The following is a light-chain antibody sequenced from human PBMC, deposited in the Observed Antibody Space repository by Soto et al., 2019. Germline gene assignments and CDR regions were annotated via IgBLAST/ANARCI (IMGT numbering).Light chain of an antibody. J-gene: IGKJ2*01. CDR2: WAS. Sequence: DIVMTQSPDSLAVSLGEGAAINCKSSQSVFFSSNSKNYLAWYQQKPGQPPKLLIYWASTRESGVPDRFSGSGSGTDFTLTISSLQAEDVVVYYCQQYYSSPNTFGQGTKLEIK. V-gene: IGKV4-1*01. CDR3: QQYYSSPNT. CDR1: QSVFFSSNSKNY.